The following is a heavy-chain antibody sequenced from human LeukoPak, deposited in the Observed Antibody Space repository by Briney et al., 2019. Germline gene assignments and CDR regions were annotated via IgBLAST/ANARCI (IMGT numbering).Heavy chain of an antibody. J-gene: IGHJ4*02. Sequence: PGRSLRLSCAASGFTFGSYAMSWIRQVPGKGLEWVSAISGSGDRTYYADSVKGRFTISRDNSKNTLYLQVNSLRAEDSAVYYCVKDIDYWGRGTLVTVSS. CDR2: ISGSGDRT. CDR1: GFTFGSYA. V-gene: IGHV3-23*01. CDR3: VKDIDY.